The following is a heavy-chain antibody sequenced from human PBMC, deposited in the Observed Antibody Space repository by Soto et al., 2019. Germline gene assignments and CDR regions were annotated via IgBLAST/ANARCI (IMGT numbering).Heavy chain of an antibody. CDR2: ISGSGGST. D-gene: IGHD2-15*01. V-gene: IGHV3-23*01. J-gene: IGHJ6*03. Sequence: EVQLLESGGGLVQPGGSLRLSCAASGFTFSSYAMSWVRQAPGKGLEWVSAISGSGGSTYYADSVKGRFTISRDNSKNTLYLQMNSLRAEDTAVSYCAKVMEYCSGGSCYSDYYYYMDVWGKGTTVTVSS. CDR1: GFTFSSYA. CDR3: AKVMEYCSGGSCYSDYYYYMDV.